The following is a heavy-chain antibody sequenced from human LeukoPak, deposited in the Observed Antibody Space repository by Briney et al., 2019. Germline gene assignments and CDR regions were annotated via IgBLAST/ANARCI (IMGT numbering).Heavy chain of an antibody. D-gene: IGHD6-19*01. CDR1: GDSISNYY. J-gene: IGHJ3*02. Sequence: PSETLSLTCTVSGDSISNYYWSWIRQPPGKGLEWIGFIYYSGSTNCNPSLKSRVTISVDASKKQFSLRLSSVTAADTAMYYCARDSSNGWSYDAFDIWGQGTMVTVSS. CDR2: IYYSGST. CDR3: ARDSSNGWSYDAFDI. V-gene: IGHV4-59*01.